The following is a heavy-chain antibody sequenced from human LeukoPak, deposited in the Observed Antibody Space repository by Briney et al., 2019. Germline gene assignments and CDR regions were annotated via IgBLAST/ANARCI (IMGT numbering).Heavy chain of an antibody. J-gene: IGHJ5*02. V-gene: IGHV4-59*01. CDR3: TRAVYSYGYYWFDP. Sequence: PSETLSLTCSVSGGSISNYYWTWIRQPAGKGLEWIGYIYYSGSTNYNPSLKSRVTISVDTSKNQFSLKLSSVTAADTAVYYCTRAVYSYGYYWFDPWGQGTLVTVSS. D-gene: IGHD5-18*01. CDR1: GGSISNYY. CDR2: IYYSGST.